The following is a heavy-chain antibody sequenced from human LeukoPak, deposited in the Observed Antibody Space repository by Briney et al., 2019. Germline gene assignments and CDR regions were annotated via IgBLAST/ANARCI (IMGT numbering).Heavy chain of an antibody. Sequence: PGGSLRLSCAASGFPFNSYAMSWVRQAPGKGLEWVSAISGSGGGTYYADSVKGRFTISRDNSKNTLYLQMNSLRAEDTAVYYCAKESWMATIRAFDYWGQGTLVTVSS. CDR3: AKESWMATIRAFDY. J-gene: IGHJ4*02. CDR1: GFPFNSYA. V-gene: IGHV3-23*01. CDR2: ISGSGGGT. D-gene: IGHD5-24*01.